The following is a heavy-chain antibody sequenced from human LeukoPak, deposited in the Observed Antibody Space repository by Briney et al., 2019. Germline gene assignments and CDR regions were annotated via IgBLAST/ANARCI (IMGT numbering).Heavy chain of an antibody. CDR1: GFTFSSYA. J-gene: IGHJ4*02. CDR3: AKVADDDFWSGYYYFDY. CDR2: ISGSGGST. V-gene: IGHV3-23*01. Sequence: GGSLRLSCAASGFTFSSYAMSWVRQAPGKGLEWVSAISGSGGSTYYADSVKGRFTISRDNSKSTLYLQMNSLRAEDTAVYYCAKVADDDFWSGYYYFDYWGQGTLVTVSS. D-gene: IGHD3-3*01.